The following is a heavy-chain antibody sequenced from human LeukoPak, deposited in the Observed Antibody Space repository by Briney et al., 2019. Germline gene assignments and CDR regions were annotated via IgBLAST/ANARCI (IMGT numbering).Heavy chain of an antibody. V-gene: IGHV3-15*01. CDR1: GFTFSDAW. Sequence: GGSLRLSCAASGFTFSDAWMSWVRQAPGKGLEWIGLIKRKTDGGTTDYAAPVRGRFTISRDDSKNTLYLQMNSLKTEDTALFYCVTDLMDVWGQGTTVTVSS. CDR3: VTDLMDV. J-gene: IGHJ6*02. CDR2: IKRKTDGGTT.